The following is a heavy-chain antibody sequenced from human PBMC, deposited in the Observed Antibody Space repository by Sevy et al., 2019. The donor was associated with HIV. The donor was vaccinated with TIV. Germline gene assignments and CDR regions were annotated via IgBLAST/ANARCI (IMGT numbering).Heavy chain of an antibody. CDR2: IYSGGST. Sequence: GGSLRLSCAASGFTVSSSYMTWVRQPPGKGLEWVSVIYSGGSTYYADSVKGRFTISRDNSKNTWYLQMNNLRADDTAVYYCARGRGVFGAVAINWFDPWGQGALVTVSS. D-gene: IGHD3-3*01. CDR3: ARGRGVFGAVAINWFDP. CDR1: GFTVSSSY. J-gene: IGHJ5*02. V-gene: IGHV3-53*01.